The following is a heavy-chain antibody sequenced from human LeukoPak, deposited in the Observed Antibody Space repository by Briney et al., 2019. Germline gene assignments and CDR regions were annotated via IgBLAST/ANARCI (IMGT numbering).Heavy chain of an antibody. CDR2: IYYSGST. Sequence: PSETLSLTCTVSGGSISSYYWSWIRQPPGKGLEWIGYIYYSGSTNYNPSLKSRVTISVDTSKNQFSLKLSSVTAADTAVYSCARYSYDSSGYYDYYYGMDVWGQGTTVTVSS. CDR1: GGSISSYY. J-gene: IGHJ6*02. CDR3: ARYSYDSSGYYDYYYGMDV. D-gene: IGHD3-22*01. V-gene: IGHV4-59*01.